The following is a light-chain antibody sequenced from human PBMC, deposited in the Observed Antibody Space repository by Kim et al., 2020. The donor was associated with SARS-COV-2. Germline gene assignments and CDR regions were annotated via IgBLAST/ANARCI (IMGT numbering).Light chain of an antibody. CDR2: LNSDGSH. CDR3: QTWGTGIDWV. J-gene: IGLJ3*02. V-gene: IGLV4-69*01. CDR1: SGHSGYA. Sequence: VKLTGTRRSGHSGYAIAWHQQQPEKGPRYLMKLNSDGSHRKGDGIPDRFSGSSSGAERYLTISSRQSEDEADYYCQTWGTGIDWVFGGGTKLTVL.